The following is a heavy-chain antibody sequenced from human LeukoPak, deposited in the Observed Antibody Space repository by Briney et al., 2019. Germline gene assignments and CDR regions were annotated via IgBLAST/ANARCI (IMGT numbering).Heavy chain of an antibody. Sequence: GSSVKVSCKASGGTFSSYTISWVRQAPGQGLEWMGRIIPILGIANYAQKFQGRVTITADKSTSTAYMELSSLRSEDTAVYYCAIVTIFAKVIDPWGQGTLVTVSS. V-gene: IGHV1-69*02. CDR3: AIVTIFAKVIDP. CDR2: IIPILGIA. D-gene: IGHD3-3*01. CDR1: GGTFSSYT. J-gene: IGHJ5*02.